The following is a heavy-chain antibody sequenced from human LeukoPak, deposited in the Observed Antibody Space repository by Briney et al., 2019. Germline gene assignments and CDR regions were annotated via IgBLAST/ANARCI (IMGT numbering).Heavy chain of an antibody. J-gene: IGHJ4*02. Sequence: PSETLSLTCTVSGYSISSGYYWGWIRQPPGKGLEWIGRIYHSGSTYYNPSLKSRVTISVDTSKNQFSLKLSSVTAADTAVYYCARRRKTDSYGRTNDYWGQGTLVTVSS. D-gene: IGHD5-18*01. CDR1: GYSISSGYY. CDR2: IYHSGST. V-gene: IGHV4-38-2*02. CDR3: ARRRKTDSYGRTNDY.